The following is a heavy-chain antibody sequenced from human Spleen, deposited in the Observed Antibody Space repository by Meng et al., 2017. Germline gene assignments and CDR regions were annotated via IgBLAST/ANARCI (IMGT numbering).Heavy chain of an antibody. V-gene: IGHV4-31*03. D-gene: IGHD3-10*01. Sequence: SETLSLTCTVSGGSISSGGYYWSWILQHPGKGLEWIGYIYYSGRTYYNPSLKSRVTISVETSKNKFYLKMSSVTAADTAVYYCARAHMVGGPKNRGWFDPWGQGTLVTVSS. CDR3: ARAHMVGGPKNRGWFDP. CDR1: GGSISSGGYY. CDR2: IYYSGRT. J-gene: IGHJ5*02.